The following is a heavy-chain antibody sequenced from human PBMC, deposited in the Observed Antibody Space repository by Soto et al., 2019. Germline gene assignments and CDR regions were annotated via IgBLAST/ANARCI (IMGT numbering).Heavy chain of an antibody. J-gene: IGHJ4*02. V-gene: IGHV4-31*03. CDR1: GGTISSGGYY. Sequence: QVQLQESGPGLVKPSQTLSLTCTVSGGTISSGGYYWSWIRQHPGKGLEWIGYIYYSGSTYYNPSLKSRVTISVDTSKNQFSLKLSSVTAADTAVYYCARADSSGYYYVPIFDYWGQGTLVTVSS. D-gene: IGHD3-22*01. CDR2: IYYSGST. CDR3: ARADSSGYYYVPIFDY.